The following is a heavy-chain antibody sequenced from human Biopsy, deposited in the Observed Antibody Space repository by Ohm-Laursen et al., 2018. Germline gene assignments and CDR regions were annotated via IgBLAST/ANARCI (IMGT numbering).Heavy chain of an antibody. CDR2: ISDSGST. CDR1: GGSISSFY. CDR3: ARRGSGGRSFDH. Sequence: GTLSLTCAVSGGSISSFYWTWIRQPPGKGLEWIGDISDSGSTNYKPSLKSRVIISVDTSENQFSLNLSSVTAADTAVYYCARRGSGGRSFDHWGQGTLVTVSS. D-gene: IGHD2-15*01. J-gene: IGHJ4*02. V-gene: IGHV4-59*08.